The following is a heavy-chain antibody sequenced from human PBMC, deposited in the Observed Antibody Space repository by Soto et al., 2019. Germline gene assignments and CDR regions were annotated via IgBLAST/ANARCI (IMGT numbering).Heavy chain of an antibody. CDR3: ATAGKAKDAIVSTAHLDL. CDR1: GFTFSSFV. J-gene: IGHJ4*02. V-gene: IGHV3-30*03. Sequence: QVQLVESGGGVVQPGRSLRLSCAASGFTFSSFVMHWVRQAPGKGLEWVAVITYDGSNKYYADSVKGRFTISRDNSNNKLYLQMNSLRAEDTAWYYCATAGKAKDAIVSTAHLDLWGQGTLVSVYS. D-gene: IGHD5-12*01. CDR2: ITYDGSNK.